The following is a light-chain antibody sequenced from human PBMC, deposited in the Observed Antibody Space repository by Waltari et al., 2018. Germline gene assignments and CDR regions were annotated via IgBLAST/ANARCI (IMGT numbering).Light chain of an antibody. Sequence: QLVLTQSPSASASLGASVKLTCTLSSGHSSNVIAWLQQQPEKGPRYLMKVNSAGSHSKGDGIPGRFSGSSSGTERYLTISSLQSEEEADYYWQTGGHGTWVFGGGTKLTVL. CDR3: QTGGHGTWV. CDR2: VNSAGSH. V-gene: IGLV4-69*01. CDR1: SGHSSNV. J-gene: IGLJ3*02.